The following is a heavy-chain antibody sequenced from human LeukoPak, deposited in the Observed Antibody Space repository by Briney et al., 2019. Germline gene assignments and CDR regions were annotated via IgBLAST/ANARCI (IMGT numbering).Heavy chain of an antibody. Sequence: PSETLSLTCTVSGGSVSSGSYYWSWIRQPPGKGLEWIGYIYYSGSTNYNPSLKSRVTISVDTSKNQFSLKLSSVTAADTAVYYCARGGFEMATESNYYYYGMDVWGQGTTVTVSS. D-gene: IGHD5-24*01. CDR1: GGSVSSGSYY. J-gene: IGHJ6*02. V-gene: IGHV4-61*01. CDR2: IYYSGST. CDR3: ARGGFEMATESNYYYYGMDV.